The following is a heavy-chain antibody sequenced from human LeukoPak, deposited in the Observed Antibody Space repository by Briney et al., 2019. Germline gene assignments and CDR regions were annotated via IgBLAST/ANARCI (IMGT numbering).Heavy chain of an antibody. J-gene: IGHJ4*02. CDR2: FYYSRNT. V-gene: IGHV4-39*01. CDR3: ARHPHYYYDNSAR. Sequence: SETLSLTCTVSGDSISSRDNYWGWIRQPPGKGLEWIGSFYYSRNTYYNPSLKSRVTISVDTSKNQLSLTLTSVSAADTAVYYCARHPHYYYDNSARWGQGTLVTVSS. CDR1: GDSISSRDNY. D-gene: IGHD3-22*01.